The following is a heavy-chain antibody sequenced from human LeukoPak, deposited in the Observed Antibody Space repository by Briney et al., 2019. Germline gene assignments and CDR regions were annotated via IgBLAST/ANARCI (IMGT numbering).Heavy chain of an antibody. D-gene: IGHD3-10*01. CDR3: ARGRFAELLFDI. CDR1: GGSISSYY. J-gene: IGHJ4*02. V-gene: IGHV4-59*01. Sequence: SETLSLTCTVSGGSISSYYWSWIRQPPGKGLEWIGYIYHRGSANYNPSLKSRVAVSLDTSKNQFSLKLSSVTAADTAMYYCARGRFAELLFDIWGQGTLVTVS. CDR2: IYHRGSA.